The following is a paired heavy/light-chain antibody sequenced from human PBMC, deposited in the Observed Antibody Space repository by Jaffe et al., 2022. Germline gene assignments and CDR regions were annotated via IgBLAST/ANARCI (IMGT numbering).Light chain of an antibody. V-gene: IGKV2-30*02. CDR1: QSLVHSNGNTY. Sequence: DVVMTQSPLSLPVNLGQPASISCRSSQSLVHSNGNTYLSWFQQRPGQSPRRLIYKVSIRDSGVPDRFSGSGSGTDFTLKISRVEADDVGVYYCMEGTHWPQIAFGGGTKVEIK. CDR2: KVS. J-gene: IGKJ4*01. CDR3: MEGTHWPQIA.
Heavy chain of an antibody. CDR2: ITYDGRNE. J-gene: IGHJ4*02. D-gene: IGHD5-12*01. V-gene: IGHV3-30*02. Sequence: QVQLVESGGGVVQPGGSLRLSCATSGFIFNLYGLQWVRQAPGKGLEWVAFITYDGRNEYYADSVRGRFTISRDNSKNTVHLQMNSLRTEDTAMYYCGKDSRDEPTTIYWGQGTLVTVSS. CDR3: GKDSRDEPTTIY. CDR1: GFIFNLYG.